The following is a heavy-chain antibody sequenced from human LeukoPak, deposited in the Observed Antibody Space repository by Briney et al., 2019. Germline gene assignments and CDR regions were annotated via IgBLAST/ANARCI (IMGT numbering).Heavy chain of an antibody. CDR2: IYTSGST. V-gene: IGHV4-61*02. Sequence: PSETLSLTCTVSGGSISSGSYYWSWIRQPAGKGLEWIGRIYTSGSTNYNPSLKSRVTISVDTSKNQFSLKLSSVTAADTAVYYCATDDTAMVYWGQGTLVTVSS. CDR3: ATDDTAMVY. J-gene: IGHJ4*02. CDR1: GGSISSGSYY. D-gene: IGHD5-18*01.